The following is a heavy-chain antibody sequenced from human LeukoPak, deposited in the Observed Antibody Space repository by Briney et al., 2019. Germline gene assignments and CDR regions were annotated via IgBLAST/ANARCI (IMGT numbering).Heavy chain of an antibody. CDR3: ARDGGRLGASFN. V-gene: IGHV4-39*07. J-gene: IGHJ4*02. CDR1: GGSISSGTYY. CDR2: IYYGGST. D-gene: IGHD1-26*01. Sequence: NPSETLSLTCTVSGGSISSGTYYWGWIRQPPGKGLEWIGSIYYGGSTYYNPSLKSRVTISVDTSKNQFSLKLSSVTAADTAVYYCARDGGRLGASFNWGQGTLVTVSS.